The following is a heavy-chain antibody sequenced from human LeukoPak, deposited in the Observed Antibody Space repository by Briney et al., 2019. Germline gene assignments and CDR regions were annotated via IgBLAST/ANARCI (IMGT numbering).Heavy chain of an antibody. J-gene: IGHJ4*02. CDR1: GGSFSGYY. CDR3: ARGSSYDFWSGYLDY. V-gene: IGHV4-34*01. Sequence: SETLSLTCAVYGGSFSGYYWSWIRQPPGKGLEWIGYIYYSGSTYYNPSLKSRVTISVDRSKNQFSLKLGSVTAADTAVYYCARGSSYDFWSGYLDYWGQGTLVTVSS. D-gene: IGHD3-3*01. CDR2: IYYSGST.